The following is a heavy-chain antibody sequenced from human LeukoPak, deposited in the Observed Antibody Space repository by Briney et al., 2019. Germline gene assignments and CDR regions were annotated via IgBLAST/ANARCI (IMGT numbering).Heavy chain of an antibody. CDR1: GGSFGGYY. CDR3: ARRLLGDSKKFDP. V-gene: IGHV4-34*01. CDR2: INHSGST. J-gene: IGHJ5*02. D-gene: IGHD3-22*01. Sequence: SETLSLTCAVYGGSFGGYYWSWIRQPPGKGLEWIGEINHSGSTNYNPSLKSRVTISVDTSKNQFSLKLSSVTAADTAVYYCARRLLGDSKKFDPWGQGTLVTVSS.